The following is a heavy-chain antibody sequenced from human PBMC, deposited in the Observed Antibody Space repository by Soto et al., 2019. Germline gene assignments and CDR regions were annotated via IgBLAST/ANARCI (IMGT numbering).Heavy chain of an antibody. CDR1: GGSFSGYY. CDR3: ARGWGRISDY. CDR2: INRSGST. D-gene: IGHD7-27*01. Sequence: PSETLSLTCAVYGGSFSGYYWSWIRQPPGKGLEWIGEINRSGSTNYNPSLKSRVTISVDTSKNQFSLKLSSVTAADTAVYYCARGWGRISDYWGQGALVTVSS. J-gene: IGHJ4*02. V-gene: IGHV4-34*01.